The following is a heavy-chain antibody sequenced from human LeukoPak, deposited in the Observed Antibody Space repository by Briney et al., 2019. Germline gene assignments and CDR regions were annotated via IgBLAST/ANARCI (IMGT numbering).Heavy chain of an antibody. CDR2: TYYRSKWYN. CDR1: GDSVSSNSAA. Sequence: SQTLSPTCAISGDSVSSNSAAWNWIRQSPSRGLEWLGRTYYRSKWYNDYAVSVKSRITINPDTSKNQFSLQLNSVTPEDTAVYYCARGVYCGGDYTCYFDYWGQGTLVTVSS. CDR3: ARGVYCGGDYTCYFDY. V-gene: IGHV6-1*01. J-gene: IGHJ4*02. D-gene: IGHD2-21*02.